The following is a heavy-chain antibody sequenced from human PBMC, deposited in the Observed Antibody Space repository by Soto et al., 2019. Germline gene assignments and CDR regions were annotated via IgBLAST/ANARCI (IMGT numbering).Heavy chain of an antibody. Sequence: SETLSLTCSVSGGSIGIYYWSWIRQPPGKGLEWIGFIYHSETTNYNPSLKSRVTISVDTPKNLFSLKLSSVTAADTAMYYCARLGLYSCGSGSCYPGYFDSWGQGTLVTVSS. D-gene: IGHD3-10*01. J-gene: IGHJ4*02. CDR3: ARLGLYSCGSGSCYPGYFDS. V-gene: IGHV4-59*08. CDR1: GGSIGIYY. CDR2: IYHSETT.